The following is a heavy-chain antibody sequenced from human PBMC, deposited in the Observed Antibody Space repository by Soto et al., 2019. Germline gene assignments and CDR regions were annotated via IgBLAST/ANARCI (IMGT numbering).Heavy chain of an antibody. D-gene: IGHD3-22*01. CDR1: GFTFSSYS. Sequence: VGSLRLSCAASGFTFSSYSMNWVRQAPGKGLEWVSSISSSSSYIYYADSVKGRFTISRDNAKNSLYLQMNSLRAEDTAVYYCAREFYDSSGYYPSPSYYYYGMDVWGQGTTVTVSS. V-gene: IGHV3-21*01. J-gene: IGHJ6*02. CDR2: ISSSSSYI. CDR3: AREFYDSSGYYPSPSYYYYGMDV.